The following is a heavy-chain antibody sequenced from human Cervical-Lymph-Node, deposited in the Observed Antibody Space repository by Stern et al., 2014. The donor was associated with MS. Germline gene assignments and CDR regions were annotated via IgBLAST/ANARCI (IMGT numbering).Heavy chain of an antibody. J-gene: IGHJ3*02. CDR2: IKPTSGVT. CDR1: GYAFTVYY. V-gene: IGHV1-2*06. CDR3: VRGVEHAFDI. Sequence: VQLEESGAEVKKPGASVKVSCKASGYAFTVYYVHWVRQAPGQGLEWMGRIKPTSGVTDYAQKFQDRVTMTRDASINTVFLEISGLTPDDTAIFYCVRGVEHAFDIWGQGTLVTVSS. D-gene: IGHD3-3*01.